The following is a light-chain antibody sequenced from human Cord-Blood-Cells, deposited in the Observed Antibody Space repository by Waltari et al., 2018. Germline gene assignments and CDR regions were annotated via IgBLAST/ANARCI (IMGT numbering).Light chain of an antibody. CDR3: CSYAGSYTYV. V-gene: IGLV2-11*01. J-gene: IGLJ1*01. CDR1: SSDVGGYNY. CDR2: DVS. Sequence: QSALTQPRSVSGSPGQSVTISCTGPSSDVGGYNYVSWYQQPPDKAPKLMIYDVSKRPSGVPDRFSGSKSGNTASLTISGLQAEDEADYYCCSYAGSYTYVFGTGTKVTVL.